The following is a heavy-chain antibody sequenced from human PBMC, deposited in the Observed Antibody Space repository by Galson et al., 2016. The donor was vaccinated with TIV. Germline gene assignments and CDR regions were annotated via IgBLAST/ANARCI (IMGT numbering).Heavy chain of an antibody. D-gene: IGHD3-3*01. CDR3: ARSRHYEYWTGSRMDV. V-gene: IGHV5-51*01. CDR2: IYLGDSST. Sequence: QSGAEVKKPGESLQISCKGSGYTFHSYWIAWVRQMPGKGLEWMGIIYLGDSSTTFSPSFQGQVTITADKSINTVYLQWTTLQASDSATYYCARSRHYEYWTGSRMDVWGQGTTVIVSS. J-gene: IGHJ6*02. CDR1: GYTFHSYW.